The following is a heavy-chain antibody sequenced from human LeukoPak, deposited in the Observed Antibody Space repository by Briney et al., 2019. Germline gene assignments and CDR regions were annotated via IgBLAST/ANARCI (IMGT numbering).Heavy chain of an antibody. CDR1: GFAFGDYA. V-gene: IGHV3-23*01. CDR3: VKEAVTPHFDY. D-gene: IGHD6-19*01. Sequence: GGSLRLSFVASGFAFGDYAMGWVRQAPGKGLEWVSAITNSGGSTYYADSVKGRFTISRDNPKNTLYLQMKSLRVEGTAVYYCVKEAVTPHFDYWGHGTLVTVSS. CDR2: ITNSGGST. J-gene: IGHJ4*01.